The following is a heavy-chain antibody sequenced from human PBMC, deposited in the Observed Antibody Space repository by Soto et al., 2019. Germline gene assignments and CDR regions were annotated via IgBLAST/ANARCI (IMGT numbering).Heavy chain of an antibody. CDR2: IIPIFGTA. CDR1: GGPFSSYA. J-gene: IGHJ5*02. D-gene: IGHD2-2*01. Sequence: VKVSCKASGGPFSSYAISWVRQAPGQGLEWMGGIIPIFGTANYAQKFQGRVTMTRNTSISTAYMELSSLRSEDTAVYYCARSYCSSTSCYNWFDPWGQGTLVTVSS. V-gene: IGHV1-69*05. CDR3: ARSYCSSTSCYNWFDP.